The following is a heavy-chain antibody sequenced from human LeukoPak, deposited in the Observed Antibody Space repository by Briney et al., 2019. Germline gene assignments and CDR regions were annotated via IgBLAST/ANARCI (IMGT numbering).Heavy chain of an antibody. CDR1: GFTFSSYG. CDR2: IRYDGSNK. J-gene: IGHJ4*02. Sequence: GGSLRLSCAASGFTFSSYGMHWVRQAPGKGLEWVAFIRYDGSNKYYADSVKGRFTISRDNSKNTLYLQMNSLRAEDTAVYYCAKEGPPYGSGSYFFDYWGQETLVTVSS. V-gene: IGHV3-30*02. CDR3: AKEGPPYGSGSYFFDY. D-gene: IGHD3-10*01.